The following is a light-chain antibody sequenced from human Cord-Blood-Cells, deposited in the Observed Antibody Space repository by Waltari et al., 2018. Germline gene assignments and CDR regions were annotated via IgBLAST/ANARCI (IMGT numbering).Light chain of an antibody. CDR3: CSYAGSSTWV. J-gene: IGLJ3*02. CDR2: EGS. V-gene: IGLV2-23*01. CDR1: SSDVGSYHL. Sequence: QPALPQPASVSGSPGQSITISCTGTSSDVGSYHLVSWYQQHPGKAPKLMIYEGSKRPSGVSNRFSGSKSGNTASLTISGLQAEDEADYYCCSYAGSSTWVFGGGTKLTVL.